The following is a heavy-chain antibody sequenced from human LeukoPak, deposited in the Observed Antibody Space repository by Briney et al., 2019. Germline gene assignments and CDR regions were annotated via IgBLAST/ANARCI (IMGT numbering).Heavy chain of an antibody. D-gene: IGHD4-11*01. J-gene: IGHJ4*02. V-gene: IGHV4-31*03. CDR3: ARGTTFDYSNYYFDY. CDR2: IYYSGST. Sequence: SQTLSLTCTVSGGFISSGGYYWSWIRQHPGKGLEWIGYIYYSGSTYYNPSLKSRVTISVDTSKNQFSLKLSSVTAADTAVYYCARGTTFDYSNYYFDYWGQGTLVTVSS. CDR1: GGFISSGGYY.